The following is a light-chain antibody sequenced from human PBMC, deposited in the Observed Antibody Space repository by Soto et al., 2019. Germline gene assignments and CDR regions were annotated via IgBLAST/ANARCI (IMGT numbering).Light chain of an antibody. Sequence: EIVMTQSPATLSVSPGERATLSCRASPSVSSNLAWYQQKPGQAPRLLIYGTSARATGIPARFSGSGSGTEFTLTISNLQSEDFAVYYCQQYHNWPKTFGQGTKVEIK. J-gene: IGKJ1*01. V-gene: IGKV3-15*01. CDR1: PSVSSN. CDR2: GTS. CDR3: QQYHNWPKT.